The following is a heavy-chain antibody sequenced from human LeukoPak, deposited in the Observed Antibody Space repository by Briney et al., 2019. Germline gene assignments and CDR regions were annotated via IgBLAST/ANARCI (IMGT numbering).Heavy chain of an antibody. CDR2: INHSGST. Sequence: PSETLSLTCAVYGGSFSGYYWSWIRQPPGKGLEWIGEINHSGSTNDNPSLKSRVTIAVDTSKNQFSLKLSSVTAADTAVYYCARGLYQLLWSYYFDYWGQGTLVTVSS. J-gene: IGHJ4*02. CDR1: GGSFSGYY. CDR3: ARGLYQLLWSYYFDY. V-gene: IGHV4-34*01. D-gene: IGHD2-2*01.